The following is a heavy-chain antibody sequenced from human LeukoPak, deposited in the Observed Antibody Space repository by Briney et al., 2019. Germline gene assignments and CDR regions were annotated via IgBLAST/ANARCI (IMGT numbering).Heavy chain of an antibody. CDR2: IGTAGDT. Sequence: GGSLRLSCAASGFTFSSYDMHWVRQATGKGLEWVSAIGTAGDTYYPGSVKGRFTISRENAKNSLYLQMNSLRAGDTAVYYCARADDLSSPGAFDIWGQGTMVTVSS. CDR1: GFTFSSYD. D-gene: IGHD6-13*01. J-gene: IGHJ3*02. V-gene: IGHV3-13*01. CDR3: ARADDLSSPGAFDI.